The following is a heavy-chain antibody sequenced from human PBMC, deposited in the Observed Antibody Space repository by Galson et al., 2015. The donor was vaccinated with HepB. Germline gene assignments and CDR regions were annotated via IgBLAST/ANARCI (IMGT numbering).Heavy chain of an antibody. CDR1: GYTFTDYS. J-gene: IGHJ4*02. Sequence: SVKVSCKASGYTFTDYSLIWVRQAPGQGLEWMGWMSTLNGNTAKQQKVQGRISMTRDTSTSTAYMELSNLRSNDTAVYYCVRGSKRLGGLTPADHWGQGTLVTVSS. CDR3: VRGSKRLGGLTPADH. CDR2: MSTLNGNT. D-gene: IGHD6-25*01. V-gene: IGHV1-18*01.